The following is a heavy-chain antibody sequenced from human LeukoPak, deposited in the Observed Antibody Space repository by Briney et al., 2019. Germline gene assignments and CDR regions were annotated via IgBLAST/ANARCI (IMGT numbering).Heavy chain of an antibody. Sequence: SETLSLTCTVSGGSIISYYWTWIRQRPGEGLEWIGYIYYSVGTNYNTSLKSRVTISVDTSKNQFSLKLSSVTAADTAVYYCARHAATGTTSSLRFDPWGQGTLVTVSS. D-gene: IGHD4-17*01. V-gene: IGHV4-59*08. J-gene: IGHJ5*02. CDR3: ARHAATGTTSSLRFDP. CDR1: GGSIISYY. CDR2: IYYSVGT.